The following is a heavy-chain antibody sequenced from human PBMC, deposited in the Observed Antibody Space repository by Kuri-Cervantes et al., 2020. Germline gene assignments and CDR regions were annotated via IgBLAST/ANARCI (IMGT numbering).Heavy chain of an antibody. Sequence: SVKVSCKASGYTFTSYYMHWVRQAPGQGLEWMGGIIPIFGTANYAQKFQGRVTITADESTSTAYMELSSLRSEDTAVYYCAREGSDGYNYIFWDYWGQGTLVTVSS. CDR2: IIPIFGTA. D-gene: IGHD5-24*01. CDR1: GYTFTSYY. CDR3: AREGSDGYNYIFWDY. V-gene: IGHV1-69*13. J-gene: IGHJ4*02.